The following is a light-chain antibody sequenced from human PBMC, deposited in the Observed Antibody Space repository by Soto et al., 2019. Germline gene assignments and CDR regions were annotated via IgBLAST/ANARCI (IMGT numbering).Light chain of an antibody. Sequence: EIVLTQSPATLSLSPGERATLSCRASQSVSSYLAWYQQKPGQAPRLLIYDASNRATGIPAMFSGSGSGTDFTLTISSLEPEDLAVYYGQQRSNWPPTFGQGTKLEIK. V-gene: IGKV3-11*01. CDR2: DAS. CDR1: QSVSSY. CDR3: QQRSNWPPT. J-gene: IGKJ2*01.